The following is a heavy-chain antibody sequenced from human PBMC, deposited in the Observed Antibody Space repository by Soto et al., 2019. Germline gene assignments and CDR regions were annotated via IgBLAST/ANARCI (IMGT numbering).Heavy chain of an antibody. J-gene: IGHJ4*02. V-gene: IGHV4-39*01. CDR3: VRSAFGYYDTIGYPLTDS. CDR2: MDYNGNS. CDR1: GGSISSSNYY. Sequence: PSETLSLTCTVSGGSISSSNYYWGWIRQPPGEGLELSVSMDYNGNSYQNPSLKSRVTLSVDTSKSQFSLKLRSVTAADTAVYFCVRSAFGYYDTIGYPLTDSWGQGTLVTVSS. D-gene: IGHD3-22*01.